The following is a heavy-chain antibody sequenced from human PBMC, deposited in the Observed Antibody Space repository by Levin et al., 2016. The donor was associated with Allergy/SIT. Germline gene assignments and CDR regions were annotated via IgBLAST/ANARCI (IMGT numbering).Heavy chain of an antibody. Sequence: SETLSLTCTVSGGSISSSSYYWGWIRQPPGKGLEWIGSIYYSGSTYYNPSLKSRVTISVDTSKNQFSLKLSSVTAADTAVYYCARQHVGGRKQWLDYFDYWGQGTLVTVSS. CDR3: ARQHVGGRKQWLDYFDY. V-gene: IGHV4-39*01. CDR1: GGSISSSSYY. CDR2: IYYSGST. J-gene: IGHJ4*02. D-gene: IGHD6-19*01.